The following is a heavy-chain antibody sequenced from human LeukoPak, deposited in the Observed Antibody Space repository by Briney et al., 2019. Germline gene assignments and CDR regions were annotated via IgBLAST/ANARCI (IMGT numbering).Heavy chain of an antibody. Sequence: PGRSLRLSCAASGFTFSSYAMHWVRQAPGKGLEWVAVISYDGSNKYYADSVKGRFTISRDNSKNTLYLQMNSLRAEDTAVYYCARDRVYGDYKLDYWGQGTLATVSS. CDR3: ARDRVYGDYKLDY. CDR2: ISYDGSNK. V-gene: IGHV3-30-3*01. J-gene: IGHJ4*02. CDR1: GFTFSSYA. D-gene: IGHD4-17*01.